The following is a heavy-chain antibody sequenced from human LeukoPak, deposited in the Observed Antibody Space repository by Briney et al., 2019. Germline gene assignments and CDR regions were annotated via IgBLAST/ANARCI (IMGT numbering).Heavy chain of an antibody. Sequence: ASLKVSCKASGYTFTGYYMHWVRQAPGQGLEWMGWINPNSGGTNYAQKFQGRVTMTRDTSISTAYMELSSLRSEDTALCYCVTDSWWWLLWCYYYGWTSGAKGPRSPSP. D-gene: IGHD2-21*02. V-gene: IGHV1-2*02. J-gene: IGHJ6*02. CDR2: INPNSGGT. CDR3: VTDSWWWLLWCYYYGWTS. CDR1: GYTFTGYY.